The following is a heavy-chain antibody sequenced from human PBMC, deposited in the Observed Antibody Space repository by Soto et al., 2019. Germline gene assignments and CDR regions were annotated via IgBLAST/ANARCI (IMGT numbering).Heavy chain of an antibody. Sequence: EVQLLESGGGLVQPGGSLRLSCTASGFTFSDHAMTWVRQAPGKGLEWLSGISGGGSGAYYADSVKGRFTVSRANSNNTLXXQMXXLXXXXXXXXXXAXDLWWYTHWGQGTLVTVSS. CDR3: AXDLWWYTH. CDR2: ISGGGSGA. V-gene: IGHV3-23*01. CDR1: GFTFSDHA. J-gene: IGHJ4*02. D-gene: IGHD2-15*01.